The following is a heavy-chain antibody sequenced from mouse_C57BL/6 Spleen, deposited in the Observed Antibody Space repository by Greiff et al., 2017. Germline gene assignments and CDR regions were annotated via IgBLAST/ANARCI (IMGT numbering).Heavy chain of an antibody. CDR3: SRKENYECWFDY. CDR1: GSTFSSYG. CDR2: IRTGGSYT. J-gene: IGHJ2*01. D-gene: IGHD1-1*01. V-gene: IGHV5-6*01. Sequence: EVMLVESGGDLVKPGASLKLSCAASGSTFSSYGMYWVRQTPDQRLEWVATIRTGGSYTYYPDSVKGRFTISRDNATNTLYLHMSSLKSEDTAMYYESRKENYECWFDYWGQGTTLTVSS.